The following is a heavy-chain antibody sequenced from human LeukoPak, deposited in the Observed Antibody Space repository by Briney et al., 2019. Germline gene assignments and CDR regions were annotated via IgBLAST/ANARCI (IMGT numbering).Heavy chain of an antibody. J-gene: IGHJ4*02. V-gene: IGHV1-69*04. CDR1: GGTFSSYA. D-gene: IGHD3-10*01. CDR2: IIPIFGIA. CDR3: AADRYGSGSPRY. Sequence: SVKVSCKASGGTFSSYAISWVRQAPGQGLEWMGRIIPIFGIANYAQKFQGRVTITADKSTSTAYMELSSLRSEDTAVYYCAADRYGSGSPRYWGQGTLVTVSS.